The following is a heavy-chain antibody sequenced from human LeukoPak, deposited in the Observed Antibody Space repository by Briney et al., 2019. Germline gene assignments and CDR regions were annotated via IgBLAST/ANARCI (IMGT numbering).Heavy chain of an antibody. Sequence: PSETLSLTCTVSGGSISSSSYYWGWIRQPPGKGLEWIGSIYYSGSTYYNPSLKSRVTISVDTSKNQFSLKLSSVTAADTAVYYCAETTPIYDDAFDIWGQGTMVTVSS. CDR1: GGSISSSSYY. J-gene: IGHJ3*02. D-gene: IGHD3-16*01. V-gene: IGHV4-39*07. CDR3: AETTPIYDDAFDI. CDR2: IYYSGST.